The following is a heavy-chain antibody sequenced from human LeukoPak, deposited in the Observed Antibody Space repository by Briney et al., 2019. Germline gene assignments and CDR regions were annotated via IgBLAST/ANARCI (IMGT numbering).Heavy chain of an antibody. J-gene: IGHJ4*02. CDR1: GGTFSSYA. V-gene: IGHV7-4-1*02. CDR3: ARRTASDYYFDN. Sequence: ASVKVSCKASGGTFSSYAISWVRQAPGQGLEWMGCISTNTGNPTYAQGFTGRFVFSLDTSVSTAYLQISSLKAEDTAVYFCARRTASDYYFDNWGQGTLVTVSS. D-gene: IGHD2-2*01. CDR2: ISTNTGNP.